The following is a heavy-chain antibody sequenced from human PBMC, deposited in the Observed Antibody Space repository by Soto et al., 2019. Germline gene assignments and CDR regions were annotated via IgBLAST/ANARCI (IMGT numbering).Heavy chain of an antibody. J-gene: IGHJ4*02. CDR2: IYYSGST. CDR1: GGSISSYY. Sequence: SETLSLTFTVSGGSISSYYWSCIRQPPGKGLEWIGYIYYSGSTNYNPSLKSRVTISVDTSKNQCSLKLSSVTAADTAVYYCARLNYDIMTGYYLGMGFDYWGQGTLVNVSS. D-gene: IGHD3-9*01. CDR3: ARLNYDIMTGYYLGMGFDY. V-gene: IGHV4-59*01.